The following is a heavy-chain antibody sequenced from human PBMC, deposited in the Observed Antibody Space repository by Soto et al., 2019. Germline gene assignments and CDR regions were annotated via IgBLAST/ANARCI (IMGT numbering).Heavy chain of an antibody. Sequence: ASVKVSCKASGYTFTGYYMHWVRQAPGQGLEWMGWINPNSGDTDYAQKFQGRVTMTRDTSISTAYMDLSSLTSDDTAVYYCATRYASLHHWGQGNLVTVSS. J-gene: IGHJ5*02. CDR2: INPNSGDT. CDR1: GYTFTGYY. CDR3: ATRYASLHH. V-gene: IGHV1-2*02. D-gene: IGHD5-18*01.